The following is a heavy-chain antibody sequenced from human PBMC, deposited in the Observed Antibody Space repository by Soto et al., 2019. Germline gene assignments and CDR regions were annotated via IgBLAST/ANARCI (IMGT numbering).Heavy chain of an antibody. CDR3: ARGPQMGYIVLITMVWGGHDYYYYYYMDG. CDR2: MNPNSGNT. J-gene: IGHJ6*03. V-gene: IGHV1-8*01. Sequence: GASVKVSCKASGYTFTSYDINWVRQATGQGLEWMGWMNPNSGNTGYAQKFQGRVTMTRNTSISTAYMELSSLRSEDTAVYYCARGPQMGYIVLITMVWGGHDYYYYYYMDGWAKGNTVTVSS. CDR1: GYTFTSYD. D-gene: IGHD3-10*01.